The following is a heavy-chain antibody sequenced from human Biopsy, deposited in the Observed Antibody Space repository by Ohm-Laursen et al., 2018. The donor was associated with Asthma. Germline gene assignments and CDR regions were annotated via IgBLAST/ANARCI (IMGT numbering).Heavy chain of an antibody. Sequence: SVKVSCKPLGGTFNTYVIGWVRQAPGQGLEWMGGINSVFGTTTYPQKFQDRVTITADDSTSTVYMELSSLRSEDTAMYYCARKAGSCISRTCYSLDFWGQGTLVTVFS. CDR3: ARKAGSCISRTCYSLDF. CDR2: INSVFGTT. CDR1: GGTFNTYV. D-gene: IGHD2-2*01. V-gene: IGHV1-69*13. J-gene: IGHJ4*02.